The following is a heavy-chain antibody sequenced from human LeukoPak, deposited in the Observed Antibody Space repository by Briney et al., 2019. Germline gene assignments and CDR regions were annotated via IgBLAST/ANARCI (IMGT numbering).Heavy chain of an antibody. D-gene: IGHD3-3*01. Sequence: VASVKVSCKASGYTFTSYDINWVRQATGQGLEWMGWMNPNSGNTGYAQKFQGRVTMTRNTSISTAYMELSSLRSEDTAVYYCARGNPSIGRFLEWLPNPDYWGQGTLVTVSS. V-gene: IGHV1-8*01. J-gene: IGHJ4*02. CDR1: GYTFTSYD. CDR2: MNPNSGNT. CDR3: ARGNPSIGRFLEWLPNPDY.